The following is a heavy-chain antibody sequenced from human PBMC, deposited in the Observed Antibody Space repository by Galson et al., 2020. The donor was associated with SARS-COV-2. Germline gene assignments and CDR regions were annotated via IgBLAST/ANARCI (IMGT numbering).Heavy chain of an antibody. D-gene: IGHD3-10*01. CDR1: GFTFSSYW. Sequence: GESLKISCAASGFTFSSYWMTWVRQAPGKGLEWVANINQDGTDKYYVDSVKGRFTISRDNARNSLYLQMNSLRVEDTAVYYCVRTYYYGTGSMQMWGQGTMVTVSA. J-gene: IGHJ3*01. CDR2: INQDGTDK. CDR3: VRTYYYGTGSMQM. V-gene: IGHV3-7*01.